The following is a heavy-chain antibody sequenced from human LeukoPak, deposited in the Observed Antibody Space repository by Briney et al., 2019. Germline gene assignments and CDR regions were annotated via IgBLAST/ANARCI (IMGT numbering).Heavy chain of an antibody. J-gene: IGHJ4*02. CDR1: GFTLDDYG. CDR3: ARGGIAAAGYYFDY. CDR2: INWNGGST. D-gene: IGHD6-13*01. V-gene: IGHV3-20*04. Sequence: PGGSLRLSCAASGFTLDDYGMSWVRQAPGKGLEWVSGINWNGGSTGYADSVKGRFTISRDNAKNSLYLQMNSLRAEDTALYYCARGGIAAAGYYFDYWGQGTLVTVSS.